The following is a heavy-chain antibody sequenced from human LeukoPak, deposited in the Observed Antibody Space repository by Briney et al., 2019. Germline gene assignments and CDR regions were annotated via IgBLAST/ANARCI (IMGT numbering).Heavy chain of an antibody. J-gene: IGHJ4*02. D-gene: IGHD3-10*01. CDR1: GFTSSNYW. CDR3: AKNLGGLLWFGEFDY. Sequence: PGGSLRLSCAASGFTSSNYWMTWVRQAPGKGLEWVANIKQDGSEKDYVDSVKGRFTISRDNVKNSLYLQMNSLRAEDTALYYCAKNLGGLLWFGEFDYWGQGTLVTVSS. CDR2: IKQDGSEK. V-gene: IGHV3-7*03.